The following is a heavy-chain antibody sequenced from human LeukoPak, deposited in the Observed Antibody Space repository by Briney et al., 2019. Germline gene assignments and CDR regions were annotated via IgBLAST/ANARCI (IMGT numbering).Heavy chain of an antibody. CDR2: ISSSSSTI. V-gene: IGHV3-48*01. Sequence: GGSLRLSCAASGFTFSSYSMNWVRQAPGKGLEWVSYISSSSSTIYYADSVKGRFTISRDNAKNSLYLQMNSLRAEDTAVYYCAREGLLEWLLFDAFDIWGQGTMVTVSS. J-gene: IGHJ3*02. CDR1: GFTFSSYS. D-gene: IGHD3-3*01. CDR3: AREGLLEWLLFDAFDI.